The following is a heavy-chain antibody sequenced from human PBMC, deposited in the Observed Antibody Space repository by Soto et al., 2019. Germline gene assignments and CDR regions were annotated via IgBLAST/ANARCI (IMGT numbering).Heavy chain of an antibody. V-gene: IGHV4-4*07. Sequence: SETLSLTCTVSGASISGFYWSWIRKSGGTGGEWIGRIYATETTDYTPSLKSRVRMPVDTSKKQCSLMLRSVTAADTAVLYVVRYGTNTLRDWFDPWGQGISVTVSS. CDR1: GASISGFY. J-gene: IGHJ5*02. CDR2: IYATETT. CDR3: VRYGTNTLRDWFDP. D-gene: IGHD1-1*01.